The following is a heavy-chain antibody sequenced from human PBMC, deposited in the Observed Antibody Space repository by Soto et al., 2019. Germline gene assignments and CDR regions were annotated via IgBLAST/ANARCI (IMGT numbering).Heavy chain of an antibody. Sequence: GGSLRLSCSASGFTFSSYAVHWVRQAPGKGLEYVSAISSNGGSTYYADSVKGRFTISRDNSKNTLYLQMSSLRAEDTAVYYCVKDYPYYDSSGYLVPAYFDYWGQGTLVTVSS. V-gene: IGHV3-64D*06. CDR3: VKDYPYYDSSGYLVPAYFDY. CDR1: GFTFSSYA. J-gene: IGHJ4*02. CDR2: ISSNGGST. D-gene: IGHD3-22*01.